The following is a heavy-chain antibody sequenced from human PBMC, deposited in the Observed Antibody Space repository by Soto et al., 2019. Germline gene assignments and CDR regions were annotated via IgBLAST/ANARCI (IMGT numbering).Heavy chain of an antibody. CDR2: TYFRSKWYN. V-gene: IGHV6-1*01. CDR3: AKGDNLGPKTGYAFDP. J-gene: IGHJ5*02. Sequence: HSFSLTCTTSGDRVSSNSAASDWIRQSPSRGLEWLGRTYFRSKWYNDYAVSVKSRIIINPDTSNNQFSLQLNSVTPEDTAVYFCAKGDNLGPKTGYAFDPWGQGIMVTVSS. CDR1: GDRVSSNSAA. D-gene: IGHD5-12*01.